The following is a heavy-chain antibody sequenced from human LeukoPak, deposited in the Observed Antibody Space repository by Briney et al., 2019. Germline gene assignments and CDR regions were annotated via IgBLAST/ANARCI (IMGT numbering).Heavy chain of an antibody. V-gene: IGHV1-2*02. D-gene: IGHD1-26*01. CDR3: ARAAISGSYYYYGMDV. Sequence: GASVKVSCKASGYTFTGYYMHWVRQAPGQGLEWMGWINPNSGGTNYAQKFQGRVTMTRDTSISTAYMEPSRLRSDDTAVYYCARAAISGSYYYYGMDVWGQGTTVTVSS. J-gene: IGHJ6*02. CDR1: GYTFTGYY. CDR2: INPNSGGT.